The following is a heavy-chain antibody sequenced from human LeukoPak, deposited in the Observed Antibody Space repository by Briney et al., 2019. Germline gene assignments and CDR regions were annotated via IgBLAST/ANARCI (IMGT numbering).Heavy chain of an antibody. D-gene: IGHD3-22*01. CDR1: GFTFSSYW. CDR3: ARPTFDSSGYLLDY. CDR2: IKQDGSEK. J-gene: IGHJ4*02. V-gene: IGHV3-7*01. Sequence: GGSLRLSCAASGFTFSSYWMSWVRQAPGKGLEWVANIKQDGSEKYYVDSVKGRFTISRGNAKNSLYLQMNSLRAEDTAVYYCARPTFDSSGYLLDYWGQGTLVTVSS.